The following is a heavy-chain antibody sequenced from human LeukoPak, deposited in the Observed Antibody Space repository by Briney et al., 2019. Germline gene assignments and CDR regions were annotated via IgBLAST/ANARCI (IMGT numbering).Heavy chain of an antibody. J-gene: IGHJ4*02. V-gene: IGHV4-61*02. CDR1: GGSISSGSYY. D-gene: IGHD2-2*01. CDR3: ARVDPYCSSTSCSFDY. CDR2: IYTSGST. Sequence: SETLSLTCTVSGGSISSGSYYWSWIRQPAGKGLEWIERIYTSGSTNYNPSLKSRVTILVDTSKNQFSLKLSSVTAADTAVYYCARVDPYCSSTSCSFDYWGQGTLVTVSS.